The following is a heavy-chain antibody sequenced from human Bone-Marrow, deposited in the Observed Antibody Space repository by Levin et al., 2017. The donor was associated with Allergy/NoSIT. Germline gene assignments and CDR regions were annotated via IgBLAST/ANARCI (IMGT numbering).Heavy chain of an antibody. D-gene: IGHD2-15*01. CDR3: ARERGYCSGGSCYNWFDP. CDR2: INHSGST. Sequence: KPSETLSLTCAVYGGSFSGYYWSWIRQPPGKGLEWIGEINHSGSTNYNPSLKSRVTISVDTSKNQFSLKLSSVTAADTAVYYCARERGYCSGGSCYNWFDPWGQGTLVTVSS. J-gene: IGHJ5*02. CDR1: GGSFSGYY. V-gene: IGHV4-34*01.